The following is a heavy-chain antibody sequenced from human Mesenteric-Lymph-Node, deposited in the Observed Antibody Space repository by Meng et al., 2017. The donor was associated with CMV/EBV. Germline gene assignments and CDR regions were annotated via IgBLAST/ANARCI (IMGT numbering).Heavy chain of an antibody. CDR2: ISDSGSTI. V-gene: IGHV3-48*04. Sequence: GGSLSCAASGFTFSSYSMNWVRQAPGKGLEWLSYISDSGSTIYYADSVKGRFTISRDNAKNSLYLQMNSLRAEDTAVYYCAGDSPRPYGLDVWGQGTTVTVSS. CDR3: AGDSPRPYGLDV. CDR1: GFTFSSYS. J-gene: IGHJ6*02.